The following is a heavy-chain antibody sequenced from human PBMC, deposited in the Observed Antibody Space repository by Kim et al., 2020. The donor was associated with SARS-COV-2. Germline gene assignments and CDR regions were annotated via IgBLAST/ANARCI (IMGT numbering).Heavy chain of an antibody. D-gene: IGHD6-19*01. CDR2: IKEDGSEK. CDR3: ARWGGGWDY. V-gene: IGHV3-7*01. J-gene: IGHJ4*02. CDR1: GFTFSRYR. Sequence: GGSLRLSCAASGFTFSRYRMTWVRQAPGKGLERVANIKEDGSEKYYVDSVKGRFTISRDNAKNSLYLQMNSLRVEDTAVYYCARWGGGWDYWGQGTLVTVSS.